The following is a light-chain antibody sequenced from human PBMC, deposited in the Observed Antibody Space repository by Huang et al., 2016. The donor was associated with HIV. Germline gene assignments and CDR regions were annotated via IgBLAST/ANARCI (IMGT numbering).Light chain of an antibody. CDR2: GAS. Sequence: EIVLTQPPGTPVLSPGERATLSCRANQTVTRGSFAWDQQRPGQAPRLLISGASSRATGIPDRFSGSGSGTDFALTISGLEPEDFVIYYCHQYGRSPPTFGRGTKLEIK. J-gene: IGKJ2*01. CDR1: QTVTRGS. V-gene: IGKV3-20*01. CDR3: HQYGRSPPT.